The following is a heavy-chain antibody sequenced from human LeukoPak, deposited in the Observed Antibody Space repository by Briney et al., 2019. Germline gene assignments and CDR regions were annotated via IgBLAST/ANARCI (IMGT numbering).Heavy chain of an antibody. Sequence: ASVKVSCKASGCTFTGYYMHWVRQAPGQGLEWMGWINPNSGGTNYAQKFQGRVTMTRDTSISTAYMELSRLRSDDTAVYYCARGLNYYYGMDVWGQGTTVTVSS. CDR1: GCTFTGYY. CDR2: INPNSGGT. V-gene: IGHV1-2*02. J-gene: IGHJ6*02. CDR3: ARGLNYYYGMDV.